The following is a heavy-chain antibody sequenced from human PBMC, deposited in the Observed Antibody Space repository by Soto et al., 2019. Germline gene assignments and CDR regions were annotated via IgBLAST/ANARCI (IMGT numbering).Heavy chain of an antibody. Sequence: QVQLVQSGAEVKKPGSSVKVSCKASGGAFSDYAFSWVRQAPGQGLEWLGGIMPIFRAPDYAQKSQGRLTITADEFTRTAYMEMNSLRSEDTAVYYCASWLKGPDIGNYYYGMDVWGQGTTVTVS. J-gene: IGHJ6*02. CDR1: GGAFSDYA. CDR2: IMPIFRAP. CDR3: ASWLKGPDIGNYYYGMDV. D-gene: IGHD2-15*01. V-gene: IGHV1-69*12.